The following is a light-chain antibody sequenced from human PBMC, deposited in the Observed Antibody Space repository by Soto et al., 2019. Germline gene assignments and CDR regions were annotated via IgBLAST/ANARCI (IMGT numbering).Light chain of an antibody. Sequence: DIQMTQSPSSLSASVGERVTITCRESQSISSYLNWYQQKPGKAPKLLIYAASIVKSGVPSRFSGSGSGTDFTLTISSLQPEDFATYYCQQSYNTLTWTFGQGTKVDIK. CDR2: AAS. J-gene: IGKJ1*01. V-gene: IGKV1-39*01. CDR3: QQSYNTLTWT. CDR1: QSISSY.